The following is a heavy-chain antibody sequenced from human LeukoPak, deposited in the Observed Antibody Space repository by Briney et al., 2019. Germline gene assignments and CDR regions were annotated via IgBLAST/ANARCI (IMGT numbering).Heavy chain of an antibody. D-gene: IGHD1-20*01. J-gene: IGHJ4*02. CDR2: IFPGDSDT. CDR1: GYTFTSYW. V-gene: IGHV5-51*01. CDR3: ARLRDNWEDY. Sequence: GESLKISCKGSGYTFTSYWIVWVRQMPGKGPEWMGMIFPGDSDTKYSPSFEDQITTSADKSISSAYLQWSSLKASDTAIYYCARLRDNWEDYWGQGTLVTVSS.